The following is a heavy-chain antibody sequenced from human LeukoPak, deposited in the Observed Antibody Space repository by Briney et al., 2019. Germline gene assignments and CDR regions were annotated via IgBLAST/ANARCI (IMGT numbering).Heavy chain of an antibody. D-gene: IGHD6-13*01. CDR3: ARDDSSSYYYYYYMDV. CDR2: ISGSGGST. J-gene: IGHJ6*03. Sequence: GGSLRLSCVASGFTFITYAMSWVRQAPGKGLEWVSSISGSGGSTYYADSVRGRFTISRDNSKNTMFLQMNSLRAEDTAVYYCARDDSSSYYYYYYMDVWGKGTTVTVSS. CDR1: GFTFITYA. V-gene: IGHV3-23*01.